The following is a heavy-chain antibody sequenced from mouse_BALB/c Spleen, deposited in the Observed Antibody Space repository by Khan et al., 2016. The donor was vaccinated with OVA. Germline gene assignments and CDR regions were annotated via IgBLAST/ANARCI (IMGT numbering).Heavy chain of an antibody. Sequence: EVQLQESGPGLVKPSQSLSLTCTVTGYSIPSDYAWNWIRHFPGNKLEWMGFISYSGNTNYNPSLKSRFSITRDTSENQFFLPLNSVTTEDTAMYYCARVYGGAFDYWGQGTTLTVSS. V-gene: IGHV3-2*02. D-gene: IGHD1-1*01. CDR2: ISYSGNT. CDR1: GYSIPSDYA. J-gene: IGHJ2*01. CDR3: ARVYGGAFDY.